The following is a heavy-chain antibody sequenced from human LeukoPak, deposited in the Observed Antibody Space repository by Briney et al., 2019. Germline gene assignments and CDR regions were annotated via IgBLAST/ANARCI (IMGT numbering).Heavy chain of an antibody. CDR3: ARGGYSYGYGPYNWFDP. CDR1: GGTFSSYA. CDR2: IIPIFGTA. J-gene: IGHJ5*02. D-gene: IGHD5-18*01. Sequence: ASVKVSCKASGGTFSSYAISWVRQAPGQGLEWMGGIIPIFGTANYAQKFQGRVTITADKSTSTAYMELSSLRSEDTAVYYCARGGYSYGYGPYNWFDPWGQGTLVTVSS. V-gene: IGHV1-69*06.